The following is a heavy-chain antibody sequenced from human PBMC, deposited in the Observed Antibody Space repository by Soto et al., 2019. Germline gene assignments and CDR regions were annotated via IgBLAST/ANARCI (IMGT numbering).Heavy chain of an antibody. D-gene: IGHD2-2*03. CDR2: INHSGST. Sequence: SETLSLTCAVYGESFSGYYWSWIRQPPGKGLEWIGEINHSGSTKYNPSLLSRVTISVDTSMNEFSLRLRSVTDADTAVYYCARLNGYCVSTSCHGYYGMDVWGQGTTVTVSS. CDR3: ARLNGYCVSTSCHGYYGMDV. J-gene: IGHJ6*02. V-gene: IGHV4-34*01. CDR1: GESFSGYY.